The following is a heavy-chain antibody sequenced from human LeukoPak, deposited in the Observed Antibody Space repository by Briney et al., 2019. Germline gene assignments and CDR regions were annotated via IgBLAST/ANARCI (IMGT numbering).Heavy chain of an antibody. Sequence: PGGSLRLSCAASGFTFSNYWMTWVRQAPGKGPEWVANIKQDGGEQYYVDSVKGRFTISRDNAKNSLYLQMNSLRAEDTAVYYCARSRRDPYDYGSSGYYVGGTDWFDPWGQGTLVTVSS. CDR3: ARSRRDPYDYGSSGYYVGGTDWFDP. CDR2: IKQDGGEQ. J-gene: IGHJ5*02. V-gene: IGHV3-7*01. D-gene: IGHD3-22*01. CDR1: GFTFSNYW.